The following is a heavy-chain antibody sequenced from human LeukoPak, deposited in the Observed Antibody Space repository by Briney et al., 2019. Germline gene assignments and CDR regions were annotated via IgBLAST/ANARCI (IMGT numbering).Heavy chain of an antibody. D-gene: IGHD2-2*01. J-gene: IGHJ6*03. V-gene: IGHV4-4*07. CDR1: GGSISSYY. Sequence: SETLSLTCTVSGGSISSYYWSWIRQPAGKGLEWIGRIYTSGSTNYNPSLKSRVTISVDTSKNQFSLKLSSVTAADTAVYYCARDRRCSSTSCDYYYYMDVWGKGTTVTVSS. CDR2: IYTSGST. CDR3: ARDRRCSSTSCDYYYYMDV.